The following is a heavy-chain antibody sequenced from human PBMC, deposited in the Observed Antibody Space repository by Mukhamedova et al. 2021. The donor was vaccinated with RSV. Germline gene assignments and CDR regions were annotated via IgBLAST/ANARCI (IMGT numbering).Heavy chain of an antibody. D-gene: IGHD6-19*01. CDR2: HGGST. J-gene: IGHJ4*02. CDR3: ARGRYSSGWYATRGYYFDY. V-gene: IGHV4-34*01. Sequence: HGGSTNYNPSLKSRVTISVDTSKNQFSLKLSSVTAADTAVYYCARGRYSSGWYATRGYYFDYLGQGTLVNVSS.